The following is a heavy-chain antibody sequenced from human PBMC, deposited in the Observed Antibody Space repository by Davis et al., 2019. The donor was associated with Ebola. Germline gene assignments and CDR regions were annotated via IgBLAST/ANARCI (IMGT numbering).Heavy chain of an antibody. CDR2: ISSSGSTK. J-gene: IGHJ5*02. D-gene: IGHD2-15*01. Sequence: GESLKISCAASGFTFSDYYMSWIRQAPGKGLEWVSYISSSGSTKYYADSVKGRFTISRDNAKNSLYLQMNSLRAEDTAVYYCARDAFPIVVVVAAGGYNWFDPWGQGTLVTVSS. CDR1: GFTFSDYY. CDR3: ARDAFPIVVVVAAGGYNWFDP. V-gene: IGHV3-11*04.